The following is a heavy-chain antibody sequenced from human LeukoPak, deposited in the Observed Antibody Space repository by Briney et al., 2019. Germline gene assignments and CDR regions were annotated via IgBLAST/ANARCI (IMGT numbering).Heavy chain of an antibody. J-gene: IGHJ4*02. V-gene: IGHV3-74*01. CDR3: ARGEEYSSSLYQCDY. D-gene: IGHD6-13*01. CDR1: GITFSNYW. CDR2: IKSDGSST. Sequence: GGSLRLSCAASGITFSNYWMHWVRQAPGKGLVWVSRIKSDGSSTSYADSVKGRFTISRDNAKKSLHLQMNSLRAEDTALYYCARGEEYSSSLYQCDYWGQGTLVTVSS.